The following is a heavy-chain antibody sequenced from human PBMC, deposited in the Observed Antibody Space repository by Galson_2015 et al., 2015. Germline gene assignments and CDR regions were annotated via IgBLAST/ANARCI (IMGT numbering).Heavy chain of an antibody. J-gene: IGHJ3*02. V-gene: IGHV4-59*01. CDR1: GGSISSSY. CDR2: IYYSGST. CDR3: AREEAQHNAFDI. Sequence: SETLSLTCTVSGGSISSSYWSWIRQPPGKGLEWIGYIYYSGSTNYNPSLKSRVTISVDTSKNQFSLRLSSVTAADTAVYYCAREEAQHNAFDIWGQGTMVTVSS.